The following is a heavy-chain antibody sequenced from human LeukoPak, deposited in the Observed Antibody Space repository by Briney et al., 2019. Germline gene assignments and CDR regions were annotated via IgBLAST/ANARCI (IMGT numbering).Heavy chain of an antibody. V-gene: IGHV3-23*01. CDR1: GFTFSSYG. Sequence: SLRLSCAAAGFTFSSYGMNWVSQAPGKGLEWVAGIGNSGSTYYAGSVKGRFAISRDNSKNSLYLQMNSLRAEDTAVYYCAKISDSRSSSDYWGQGTLVTASS. CDR2: IGNSGST. CDR3: AKISDSRSSSDY. J-gene: IGHJ4*02. D-gene: IGHD6-6*01.